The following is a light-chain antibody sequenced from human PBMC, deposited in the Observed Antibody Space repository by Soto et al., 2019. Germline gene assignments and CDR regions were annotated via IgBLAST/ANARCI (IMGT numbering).Light chain of an antibody. CDR1: QSISGY. J-gene: IGKJ2*01. CDR2: AAS. V-gene: IGKV1-39*01. Sequence: DIQMTQSPSSLSASVGDRVTITCRASQSISGYLSWYYQRPGKAPKLLISAASTLQSGVPSRFSGSGSGTDFTLTISSLQPEDSATYYCRQSYSPPYTFGQGTKLEIK. CDR3: RQSYSPPYT.